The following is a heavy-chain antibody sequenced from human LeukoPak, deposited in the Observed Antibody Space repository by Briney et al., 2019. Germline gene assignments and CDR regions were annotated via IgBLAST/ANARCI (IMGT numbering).Heavy chain of an antibody. CDR1: GFTFSSYS. D-gene: IGHD4-23*01. Sequence: GGSLRLSCAASGFTFSSYSMNWVRQAPGKGLEWVSYISSSGSTIYYADSVKGRFTISRDNAKNSLYLQVNSLRAEDTAVYYCARVVIGGGYLVYWGQGTLVTVSS. V-gene: IGHV3-48*01. CDR3: ARVVIGGGYLVY. J-gene: IGHJ4*02. CDR2: ISSSGSTI.